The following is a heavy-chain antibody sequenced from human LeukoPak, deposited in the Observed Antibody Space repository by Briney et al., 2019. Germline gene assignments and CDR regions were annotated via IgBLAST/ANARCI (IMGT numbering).Heavy chain of an antibody. CDR1: GFTFSSYA. CDR2: IIPILGIA. Sequence: GGSLRLSCAASGFTFSSYAMSWVRQAPGKGLEWVGRIIPILGIANYAQKFQGRVTITADKSTSTAYMELSSLRSEDTAVYYCARAYYYDSSGYMYYFDYWGQGTLVTVSS. J-gene: IGHJ4*02. V-gene: IGHV1-69*04. D-gene: IGHD3-22*01. CDR3: ARAYYYDSSGYMYYFDY.